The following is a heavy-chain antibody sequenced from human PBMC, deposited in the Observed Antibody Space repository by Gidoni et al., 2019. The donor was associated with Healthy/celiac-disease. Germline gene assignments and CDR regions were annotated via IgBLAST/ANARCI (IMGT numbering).Heavy chain of an antibody. CDR3: APLNVDTAMVMITFYY. D-gene: IGHD5-18*01. CDR1: GVTLSSYA. J-gene: IGHJ4*02. V-gene: IGHV3-23*01. Sequence: EGQLLESGGGLVQPGGSLRLSCAAYGVTLSSYAISWVRRAPGKGLDWVSAISGRCGSTYYADSVKGRFTISRDNSKNTLYLQMNSLRAEDTAVYYCAPLNVDTAMVMITFYYWGQGTLVTVSS. CDR2: ISGRCGST.